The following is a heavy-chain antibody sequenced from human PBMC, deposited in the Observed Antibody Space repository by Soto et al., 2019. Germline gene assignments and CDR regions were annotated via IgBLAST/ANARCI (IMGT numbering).Heavy chain of an antibody. CDR2: IMPVFPTP. D-gene: IGHD2-2*01. CDR1: GGTFRTSA. CDR3: ARDKDQQQLGGNYYYIMDV. V-gene: IGHV1-69*12. Sequence: QVQLVQSGAEVKKPGSSVKVSCKTCGGTFRTSAISWVRQAPGHGLEWMGGIMPVFPTPDYAQKFQGRVTITADESTSTAYMELSSLGSEDTAVYYCARDKDQQQLGGNYYYIMDVWGQGTTVTVSS. J-gene: IGHJ6*02.